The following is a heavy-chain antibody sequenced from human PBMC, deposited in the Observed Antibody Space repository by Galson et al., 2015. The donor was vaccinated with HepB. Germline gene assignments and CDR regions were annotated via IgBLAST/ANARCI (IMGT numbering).Heavy chain of an antibody. CDR3: ARVRVTSYYGMDV. Sequence: SLRLSCAASGFTFSSYWMSWVRQAPGKGLEWVANVKEDESEKYYVDSVKGRFTISRDNAKSSLFLQMNSLRAEDTAVYYCARVRVTSYYGMDVWGQGTTVTVSS. J-gene: IGHJ6*02. CDR2: VKEDESEK. D-gene: IGHD2-21*02. V-gene: IGHV3-7*03. CDR1: GFTFSSYW.